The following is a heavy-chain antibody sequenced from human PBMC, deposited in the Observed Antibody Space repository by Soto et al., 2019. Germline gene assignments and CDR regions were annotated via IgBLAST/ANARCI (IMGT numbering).Heavy chain of an antibody. V-gene: IGHV1-18*01. CDR2: ISAYNGNT. Sequence: QVQLVQSGAEVKKPGASVKVSCKASGYSFTSYGISWVRQAPGQGLEWMGWISAYNGNTNYAQKLQGRVTMTTDTSTSTAYMELRSLRSDDTAVYYCARATTDYGDYGGYVGCDYWGQGTLVTVSS. J-gene: IGHJ4*02. D-gene: IGHD5-12*01. CDR3: ARATTDYGDYGGYVGCDY. CDR1: GYSFTSYG.